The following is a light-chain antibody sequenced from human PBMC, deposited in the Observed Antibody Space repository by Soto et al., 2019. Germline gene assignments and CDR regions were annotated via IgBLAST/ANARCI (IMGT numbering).Light chain of an antibody. CDR3: CSYASSGTYV. Sequence: QSVLTQPSSVSGSPGESITISCTGTSSDVGSYNLVSWYQQHPGKAPKLMIYEGSKRPSGISSRSSGSKSGNTASLTISGLQAEDEADFYCCSYASSGTYVFGTGTKVTVL. J-gene: IGLJ1*01. CDR1: SSDVGSYNL. CDR2: EGS. V-gene: IGLV2-23*01.